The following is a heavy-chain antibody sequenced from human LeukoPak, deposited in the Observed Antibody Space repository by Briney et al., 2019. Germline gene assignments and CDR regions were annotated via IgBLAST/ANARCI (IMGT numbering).Heavy chain of an antibody. D-gene: IGHD6-13*01. J-gene: IGHJ5*02. CDR3: ARDWYSSSWSNWFDP. CDR2: IYHSGST. V-gene: IGHV4-30-2*01. CDR1: GGSISSGGYY. Sequence: SQTLSLTCTVSGGSISSGGYYWGWIRQPPGKGLEWIGYIYHSGSTYYNPPLKSRVTISVDRSKNQFSLKLSSVTAADTAVYYCARDWYSSSWSNWFDPWGQGTLVTVSS.